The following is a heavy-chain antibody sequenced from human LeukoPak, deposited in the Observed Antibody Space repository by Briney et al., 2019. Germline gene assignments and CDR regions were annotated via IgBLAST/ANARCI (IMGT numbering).Heavy chain of an antibody. CDR3: ARGDDFSGDY. D-gene: IGHD2-21*02. CDR2: IHPEGNEK. J-gene: IGHJ4*02. CDR1: GFTFSTYW. Sequence: GGSLRLSCTASGFTFSTYWMSWVRQAPGEGLEWVANIHPEGNEKYHVDSVKGRFTISRDNAKNSLYLQINSLRVEDTDVYYCARGDDFSGDYWGQGTLVTVSS. V-gene: IGHV3-7*04.